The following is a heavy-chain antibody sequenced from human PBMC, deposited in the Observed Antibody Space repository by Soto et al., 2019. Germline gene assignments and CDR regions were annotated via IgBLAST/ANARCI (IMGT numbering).Heavy chain of an antibody. CDR2: IYHSGST. J-gene: IGHJ5*01. CDR1: GGSISSGGYS. V-gene: IGHV4-30-2*01. D-gene: IGHD3-22*01. Sequence: SETLSLTCAVSGGSISSGGYSWSWIRQPPGKGLEWIGYIYHSGSTYYNPSLKSRVTISVDRSKNQFSLKLSSVTAADTAVYYCASFYYDGSSGYYYWFDHWGQGALVTVSS. CDR3: ASFYYDGSSGYYYWFDH.